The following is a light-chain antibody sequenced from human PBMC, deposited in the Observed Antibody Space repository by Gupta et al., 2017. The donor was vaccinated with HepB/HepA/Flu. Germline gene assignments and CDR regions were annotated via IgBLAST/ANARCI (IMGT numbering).Light chain of an antibody. CDR3: CSYAGSSTVV. CDR1: SSDVGSYNL. CDR2: EVS. J-gene: IGLJ2*01. Sequence: QSALTQPASVSGSPGQSITISCPGTSSDVGSYNLVSWYQQHPSKAPKLMIYEVSKRPSGVSNRFSGSKSGNTASLTISGLQAEDEADYYCCSYAGSSTVVFGGGTKLTVL. V-gene: IGLV2-23*02.